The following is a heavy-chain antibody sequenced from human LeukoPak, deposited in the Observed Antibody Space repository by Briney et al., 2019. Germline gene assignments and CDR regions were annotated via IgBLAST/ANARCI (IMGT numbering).Heavy chain of an antibody. Sequence: GGSLRLSCAASGFTFSSYWMHWVRQAPGKGLVWVSRINSDGSSTSYADSVKGRFTISRDNAKNTLYLQMNSLRAEDTAVYYCARALSRITMIVARDYFDYWGQGTLVTVSS. CDR1: GFTFSSYW. CDR2: INSDGSST. CDR3: ARALSRITMIVARDYFDY. J-gene: IGHJ4*02. D-gene: IGHD3-22*01. V-gene: IGHV3-74*01.